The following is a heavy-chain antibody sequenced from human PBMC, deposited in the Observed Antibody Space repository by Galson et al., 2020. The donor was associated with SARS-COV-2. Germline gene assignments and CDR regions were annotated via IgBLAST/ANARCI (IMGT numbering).Heavy chain of an antibody. CDR2: ISSNSDYI. D-gene: IGHD1-26*01. CDR1: GFTFRSYT. CDR3: ARDASWAMFGMDV. J-gene: IGHJ6*02. V-gene: IGHV3-21*01. Sequence: GGSLRLSCVVSGFTFRSYTINWVRQAPGKGLEWVSAISSNSDYIYYADSVKGRFTISRDNGKNSLYLQMNSLSPEETAVYYCARDASWAMFGMDVWGQGTTVTVSS.